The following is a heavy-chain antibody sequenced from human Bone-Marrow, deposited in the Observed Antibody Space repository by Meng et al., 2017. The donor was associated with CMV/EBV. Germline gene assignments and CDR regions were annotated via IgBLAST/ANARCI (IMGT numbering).Heavy chain of an antibody. CDR1: GGTFSTYA. J-gene: IGHJ4*02. CDR3: SRSSSWYGEFDY. Sequence: SAMVSCKASGGTFSTYAISWVRQAPGQGLEWMGGIIPIFGTANYAQKFQGRVTITTDESTSTAYMELSSLRSEDTAVYYCSRSSSWYGEFDYWGQGTLVTVSS. D-gene: IGHD6-13*01. V-gene: IGHV1-69*05. CDR2: IIPIFGTA.